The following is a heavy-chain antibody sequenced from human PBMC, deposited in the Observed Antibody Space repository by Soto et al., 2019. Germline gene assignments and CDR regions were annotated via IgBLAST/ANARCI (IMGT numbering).Heavy chain of an antibody. CDR3: ARGLHSLFDY. CDR2: IWYYGNNK. V-gene: IGHV3-33*01. D-gene: IGHD2-21*01. J-gene: IGHJ4*02. Sequence: HPGGSLRLSCAASGFTFSNYGMHWVRQAPGKGLEGVAVIWYYGNNKYYAYSVKGRFTISRDNSNSTLYVQMSSLRAEDTAVYYCARGLHSLFDYWGQGTLVTVSS. CDR1: GFTFSNYG.